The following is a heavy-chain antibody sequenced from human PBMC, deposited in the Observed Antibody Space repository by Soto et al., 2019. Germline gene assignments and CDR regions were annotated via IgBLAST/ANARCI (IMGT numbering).Heavy chain of an antibody. V-gene: IGHV3-23*01. CDR1: GFTFSTHA. CDR2: VDVGGGST. Sequence: VQLLESWGGLVQPGGSLRLSCAASGFTFSTHAMIWVRQAPGKGLNWVSTVDVGGGSTYYTDSVKGRFTVSRDNSKNTVYLQLNTLRAEDTAIYFCARDSGPAGGGACDIWGQGTMVTVSS. D-gene: IGHD6-25*01. CDR3: ARDSGPAGGGACDI. J-gene: IGHJ3*02.